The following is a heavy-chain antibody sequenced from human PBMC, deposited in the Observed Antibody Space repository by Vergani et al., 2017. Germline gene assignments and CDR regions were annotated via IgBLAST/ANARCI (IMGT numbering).Heavy chain of an antibody. CDR1: GFTFSSYA. J-gene: IGHJ4*02. CDR3: ARTEAALGYCSSTSCPIWPYYFDY. CDR2: LSGSVGST. V-gene: IGHV3-23*01. D-gene: IGHD2-2*01. Sequence: EVQLLESGGGLVQPGGSLRLSCAASGFTFSSYAMSWVRQAPGKGLEWVSTLSGSVGSTYYADSVKGRFTISRDNSKNTLYLQMNSLRAEDTAVYYGARTEAALGYCSSTSCPIWPYYFDYWGQGTLVTVSS.